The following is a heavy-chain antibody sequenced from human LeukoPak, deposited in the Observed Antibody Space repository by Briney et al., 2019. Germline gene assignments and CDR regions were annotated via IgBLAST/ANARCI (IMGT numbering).Heavy chain of an antibody. CDR3: ARGRVPAAIRGMMYIDY. Sequence: SETLSLTCTVSGGSISSYFWSWIRLPPGKGLEWIGYIYYSGSTNYNPSLKSRVTISVDTSKNQFSLKLISVTAADTAVYYCARGRVPAAIRGMMYIDYWGQGTLVTVSS. D-gene: IGHD2-2*02. V-gene: IGHV4-59*01. CDR2: IYYSGST. CDR1: GGSISSYF. J-gene: IGHJ4*02.